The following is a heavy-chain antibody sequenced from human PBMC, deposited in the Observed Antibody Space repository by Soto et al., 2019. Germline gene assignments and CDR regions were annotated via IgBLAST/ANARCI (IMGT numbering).Heavy chain of an antibody. V-gene: IGHV6-1*01. D-gene: IGHD3-3*01. CDR1: GDSVSSNCAA. J-gene: IGHJ6*02. CDR3: AREDSLYSFGVVSMRYGMDV. Sequence: PSQTLSLTXAISGDSVSSNCAAWNWIRQSPSRGLEWLGRTYYRSKWYNDYAVSAKSRITINPDTSKNQFSLQLNSVTPEDTAVYYCAREDSLYSFGVVSMRYGMDVWGQGTTVTVSS. CDR2: TYYRSKWYN.